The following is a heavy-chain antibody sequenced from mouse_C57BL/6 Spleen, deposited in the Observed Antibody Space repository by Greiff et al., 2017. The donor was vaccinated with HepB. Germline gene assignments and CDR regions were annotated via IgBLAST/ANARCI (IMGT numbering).Heavy chain of an antibody. D-gene: IGHD2-4*01. CDR1: GYTFTSYW. V-gene: IGHV1-61*01. CDR3: AREDDYDAYYFDY. J-gene: IGHJ2*01. CDR2: IYPSDSET. Sequence: QVQLQQPGAELVRPGSSVKLSCKASGYTFTSYWMDWVKQRPGQGLEWIGNIYPSDSETHYNQKFKDKATLTVDKSSSTAYMQLSSLTSEDSAVYYCAREDDYDAYYFDYWGQGTTLTVSS.